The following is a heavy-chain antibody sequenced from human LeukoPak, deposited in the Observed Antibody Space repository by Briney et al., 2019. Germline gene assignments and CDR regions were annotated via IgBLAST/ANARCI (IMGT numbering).Heavy chain of an antibody. CDR1: GGSISSSNW. J-gene: IGHJ3*02. V-gene: IGHV4-4*02. Sequence: SGTLSLTCAVSGGSISSSNWWSWVRQPPGKGLEWIGEIYHSGSTNYNPSRKSRVTISVDKSKKQFSLKLSSVTAADTAVYYCAKSLLAYCGGDCYSSDAFDIWGQGTMVTVSS. CDR3: AKSLLAYCGGDCYSSDAFDI. D-gene: IGHD2-21*02. CDR2: IYHSGST.